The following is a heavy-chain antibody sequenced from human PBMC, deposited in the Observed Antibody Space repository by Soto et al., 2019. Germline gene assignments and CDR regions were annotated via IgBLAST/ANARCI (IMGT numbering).Heavy chain of an antibody. CDR1: GGSISSYY. J-gene: IGHJ6*02. D-gene: IGHD3-16*01. Sequence: SETLSLTCTVSGGSISSYYWSWIRQPPGKGLEWIGYIYYSGSTNYNPSLKSRVTISVDTSKNQFSLKLSSVTAADTAVYYCARGGDYYYYGMDVWGQGTTVTVSS. CDR3: ARGGDYYYYGMDV. V-gene: IGHV4-59*01. CDR2: IYYSGST.